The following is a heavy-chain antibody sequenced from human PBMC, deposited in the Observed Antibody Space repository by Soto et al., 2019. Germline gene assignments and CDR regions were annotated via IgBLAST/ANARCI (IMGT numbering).Heavy chain of an antibody. CDR2: INAGNGNT. CDR1: GYTFSSYA. J-gene: IGHJ5*02. Sequence: GASVKVSCKASGYTFSSYAMHWVRQAPGQRLEWMGWINAGNGNTKYSQKFQGRVTITRDTSASTAYMELSSLRSEDTAVYYCATFGRAAAGIGSTPWGQGTLVTVSS. V-gene: IGHV1-3*01. CDR3: ATFGRAAAGIGSTP. D-gene: IGHD6-13*01.